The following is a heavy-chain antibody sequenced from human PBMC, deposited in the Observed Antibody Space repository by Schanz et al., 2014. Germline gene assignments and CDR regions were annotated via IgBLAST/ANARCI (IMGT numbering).Heavy chain of an antibody. D-gene: IGHD3-10*01. CDR1: GFDFNSYS. Sequence: EVRLVESGRGLVQPGGSLRLSCEASGFDFNSYSMNWVRQVPGKGLEWLSYIATSSSTRHYADSVKGRVTISRDNAKNSVSLQMRRLRVEDTAVYYCASGVHVSSLQKGLQFWGRGTLVIVSS. V-gene: IGHV3-48*01. CDR3: ASGVHVSSLQKGLQF. CDR2: IATSSSTR. J-gene: IGHJ1*01.